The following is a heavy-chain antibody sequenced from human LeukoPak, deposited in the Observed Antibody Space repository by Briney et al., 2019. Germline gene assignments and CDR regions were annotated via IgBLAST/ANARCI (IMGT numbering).Heavy chain of an antibody. Sequence: SETLSLTCTVSDASISGYYWSWIRQPPGKGLEWIGSIHFSGSTNYNPSLRSRVTISVDTSKNQLSLKLSSVTAADTAVYYCAIDLGGIYFDYWGQGTLVTVSS. J-gene: IGHJ4*02. CDR2: IHFSGST. CDR1: DASISGYY. CDR3: AIDLGGIYFDY. D-gene: IGHD1-26*01. V-gene: IGHV4-59*01.